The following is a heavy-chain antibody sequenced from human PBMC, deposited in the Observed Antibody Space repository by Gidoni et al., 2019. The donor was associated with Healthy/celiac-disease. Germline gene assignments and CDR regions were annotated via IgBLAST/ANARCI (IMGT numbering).Heavy chain of an antibody. CDR1: GFTFSSYD. V-gene: IGHV3-23*01. D-gene: IGHD2-2*01. J-gene: IGHJ6*02. Sequence: EVQLLEYGGGLVQPGGSLRLSCAASGFTFSSYDMSWVRQAPGKGLEWFSAISGRGGSTYYADSLKGRFTISRDNSKNTLYLQRNSLRAEDTAVYYCAKGHYCSSTSCYFYYGMDVWGQGTTVTVSS. CDR3: AKGHYCSSTSCYFYYGMDV. CDR2: ISGRGGST.